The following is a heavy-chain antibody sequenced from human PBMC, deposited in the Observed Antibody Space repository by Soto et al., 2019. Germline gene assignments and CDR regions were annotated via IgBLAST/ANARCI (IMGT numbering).Heavy chain of an antibody. CDR2: ITPYNGAA. CDR3: ARDPGAAAIRSLEY. Sequence: QVPLVQSGPEVMTPGASVKVSCKASGYPFISYGISWVRQAPGQGLEWMGWITPYNGAANFAQKFQGRVSLTTDTDTTTAYMELRSLKFDDTAVYYCARDPGAAAIRSLEYWGQGTLVTISS. CDR1: GYPFISYG. J-gene: IGHJ4*02. V-gene: IGHV1-18*01. D-gene: IGHD2-2*01.